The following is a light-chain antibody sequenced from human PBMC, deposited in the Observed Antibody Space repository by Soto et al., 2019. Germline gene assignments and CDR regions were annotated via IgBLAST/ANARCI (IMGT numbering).Light chain of an antibody. J-gene: IGKJ1*01. CDR2: GAS. V-gene: IGKV3-20*01. CDR1: QSVSSSY. CDR3: QQFGDSLWT. Sequence: EIVWTQYPGTLYLSPGERDTLSCRASQSVSSSYLAWYQQRPGQAPRLLIYGASSRATGIPDRFSGSGSGTDFTLTISRLEPEDFAVYYCQQFGDSLWTFGQGTKVELQ.